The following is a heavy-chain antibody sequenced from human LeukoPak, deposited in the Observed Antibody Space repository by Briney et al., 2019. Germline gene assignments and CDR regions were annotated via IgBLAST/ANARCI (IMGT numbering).Heavy chain of an antibody. CDR1: GFTFSNYW. J-gene: IGHJ4*02. D-gene: IGHD6-19*01. CDR3: ARGVPSGVDYFDY. V-gene: IGHV3-7*01. CDR2: IKEDGSEK. Sequence: PGGSLRLSCAASGFTFSNYWMSLVRQAPGKGLEWVANIKEDGSEKYYVDSVKGRFTISRDNAKNSLYLQMSGLRAEDTAVYFCARGVPSGVDYFDYWGQGTLVTVSS.